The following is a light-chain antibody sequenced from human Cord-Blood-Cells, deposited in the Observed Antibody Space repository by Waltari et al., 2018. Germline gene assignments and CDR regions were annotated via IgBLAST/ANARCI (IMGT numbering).Light chain of an antibody. CDR2: GAS. CDR1: QSVSSN. Sequence: EIVMTQSPATLSVSPGERATPSCRASQSVSSNLAWYQQKPGQAPRLLIYGASTRATGIPARFSGSGSGTEFTLTISSLQSEDFAVYYCQQYNNWPPLFTFGPGTKVDIK. V-gene: IGKV3-15*01. J-gene: IGKJ3*01. CDR3: QQYNNWPPLFT.